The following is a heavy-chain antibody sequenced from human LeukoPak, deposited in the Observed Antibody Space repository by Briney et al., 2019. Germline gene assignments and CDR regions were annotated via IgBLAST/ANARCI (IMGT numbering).Heavy chain of an antibody. CDR2: ISAYNGNT. CDR1: GYTFTGYF. J-gene: IGHJ6*03. Sequence: ASVKVSCKTSGYTFTGYFLHWVRQAPGQGLEWMGWISAYNGNTNYAQKLQGRVTMTTDTSTSTAYMELRSLRSDDTAVYYCARAVSSGWSYYYYMDVWGKGTTVTVSS. D-gene: IGHD6-19*01. CDR3: ARAVSSGWSYYYYMDV. V-gene: IGHV1-18*04.